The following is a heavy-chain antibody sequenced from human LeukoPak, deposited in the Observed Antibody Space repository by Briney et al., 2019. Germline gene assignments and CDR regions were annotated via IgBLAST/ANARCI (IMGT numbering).Heavy chain of an antibody. D-gene: IGHD3-10*01. CDR1: GYTFSTYY. CDR2: IHPTDGST. Sequence: ASVKVSRKTSGYTFSTYYMHWVRQAPGQGLEWLGIIHPTDGSTSYTQKIQSRVTMTRDTATGTVYLELSSLRSEDTAVYWCARANGGGLDYWGQGTLITVSS. V-gene: IGHV1-46*01. J-gene: IGHJ4*02. CDR3: ARANGGGLDY.